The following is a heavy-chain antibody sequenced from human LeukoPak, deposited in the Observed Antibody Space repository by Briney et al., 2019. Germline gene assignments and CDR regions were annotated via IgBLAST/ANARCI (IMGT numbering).Heavy chain of an antibody. V-gene: IGHV3-74*01. Sequence: GGSLRLSCAASGFTFSSYWMHWVRQAPGKGLVWVSRINSDGSSTSYADSVKGRFTISRDNAKNTLYLQMDSLRAEDTAVYYCARGGSMYDSGGRLGYWGLGTLVTVSS. CDR1: GFTFSSYW. J-gene: IGHJ4*02. CDR3: ARGGSMYDSGGRLGY. D-gene: IGHD3-22*01. CDR2: INSDGSST.